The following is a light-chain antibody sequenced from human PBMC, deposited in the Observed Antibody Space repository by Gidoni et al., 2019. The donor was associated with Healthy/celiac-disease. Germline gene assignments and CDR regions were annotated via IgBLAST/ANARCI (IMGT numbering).Light chain of an antibody. Sequence: QSVLTQPPSASGTPGQRVTISCSGSSSNIGSNYVYWSQHLPGTAPKLLIYSNNQRPSGVPDRFSGSKSGTSASLAISGLRSEDEADYYCAAWDDSLSGYVFGTGTKVTVL. CDR1: SSNIGSNY. J-gene: IGLJ1*01. CDR3: AAWDDSLSGYV. V-gene: IGLV1-47*02. CDR2: SNN.